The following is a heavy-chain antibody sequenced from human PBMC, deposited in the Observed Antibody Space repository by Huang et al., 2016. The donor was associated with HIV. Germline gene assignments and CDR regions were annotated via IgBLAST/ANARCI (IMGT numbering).Heavy chain of an antibody. D-gene: IGHD2-21*01. CDR2: FAPEHGET. J-gene: IGHJ3*02. Sequence: QVQLVQSGAEVKKPGASVKFSCKVSGYTLTELSIHWVRQAPGKGLEWMGGFAPEHGETSYAQNFQGRVTMTEDTSTDTAYMELHSLRPEDTAVYYCAAGYDTYYDIWGQGTMVIASS. V-gene: IGHV1-24*01. CDR3: AAGYDTYYDI. CDR1: GYTLTELS.